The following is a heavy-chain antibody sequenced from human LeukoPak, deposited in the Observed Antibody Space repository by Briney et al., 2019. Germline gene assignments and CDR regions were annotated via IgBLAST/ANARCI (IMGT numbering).Heavy chain of an antibody. D-gene: IGHD3-10*01. J-gene: IGHJ6*02. V-gene: IGHV3-48*04. CDR1: GFTFSSYS. CDR3: ARDSPGSGSYYSGYYYGMDV. CDR2: ISSSSSSI. Sequence: GGSLRLSCAASGFTFSSYSMNWVRQAPGKGLEWVSYISSSSSSIYYADSVKGRFTISRDNAKNSLYLQMNSLRAEDTAVYYCARDSPGSGSYYSGYYYGMDVWGQGTTVTVSS.